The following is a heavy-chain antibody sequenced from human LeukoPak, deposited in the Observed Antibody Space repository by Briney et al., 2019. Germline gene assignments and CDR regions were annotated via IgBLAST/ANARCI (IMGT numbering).Heavy chain of an antibody. V-gene: IGHV3-72*01. CDR1: GFTFSDHY. J-gene: IGHJ4*02. CDR3: TTVNY. CDR2: SRNKANSYIT. Sequence: GGSLRLSCAASGFTFSDHYMDWVRQAPGKGLEWVGRSRNKANSYITEYAASVKGRFAISRDDTKNSLYLQMNSLKTEDTAVYYCTTVNYWGQGTLVTVSS.